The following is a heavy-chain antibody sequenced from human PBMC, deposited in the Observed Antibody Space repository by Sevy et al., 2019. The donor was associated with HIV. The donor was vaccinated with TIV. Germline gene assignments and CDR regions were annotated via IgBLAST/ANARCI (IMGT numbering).Heavy chain of an antibody. CDR3: XXXXXXXSYSDY. CDR2: ISGSADAT. D-gene: IGHD3-10*01. V-gene: IGHV3-23*01. CDR1: GFTFSNYA. J-gene: IGHJ4*02. Sequence: GGSLRLSCAASGFTFSNYAMSWVRQTPGKGLEWVSAISGSADATYYTDSVKGRFTISRDNSKNTVYLQMNSLRAEDXXXXXXXXXXXXXSYSDYWGQGTLVTVSS.